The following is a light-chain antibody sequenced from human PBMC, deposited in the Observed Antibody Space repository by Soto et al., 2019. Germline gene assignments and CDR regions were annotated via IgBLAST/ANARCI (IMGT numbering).Light chain of an antibody. J-gene: IGKJ4*01. CDR1: QDISNY. Sequence: DIQMTQSPSSLSASVGDRVTITCQASQDISNYLNWYQQKPGKAPKLLIYDASNLETGVPSRFRGMEFGKNFTFPIRGLKLEVMAKNYCNQKVNLPPPFGGGPRLKSN. CDR3: NQKVNLPPP. CDR2: DAS. V-gene: IGKV1-33*01.